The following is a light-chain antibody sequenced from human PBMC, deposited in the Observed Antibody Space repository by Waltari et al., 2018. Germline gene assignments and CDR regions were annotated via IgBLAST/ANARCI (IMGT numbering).Light chain of an antibody. Sequence: QSALTQPPSASGTPGQRVTISCSGSNSNIGTNVVNWYQQVPGTAPKHLIYSNKQRPSGVPDRFSGSNSGPSAALAISGLQADDDGDYYCATWDDRLTGVVFGGGTKVTVL. CDR2: SNK. CDR3: ATWDDRLTGVV. V-gene: IGLV1-44*01. CDR1: NSNIGTNV. J-gene: IGLJ2*01.